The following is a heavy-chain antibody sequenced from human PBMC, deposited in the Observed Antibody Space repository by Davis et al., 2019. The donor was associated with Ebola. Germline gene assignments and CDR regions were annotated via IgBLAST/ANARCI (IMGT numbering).Heavy chain of an antibody. CDR2: VYYSGST. J-gene: IGHJ4*02. CDR3: ARLRGLSGGSGSYRGSYFDY. CDR1: GGSIGSSTYY. V-gene: IGHV4-39*01. Sequence: PSETLSLTCTVSGGSIGSSTYYWGWIRQPPGKGLEWIGSVYYSGSTYYNPSLKSRVTISIDTSKNQFSLKLSSMTAADTAAYYCARLRGLSGGSGSYRGSYFDYWGQGTLVTVSS. D-gene: IGHD3-10*01.